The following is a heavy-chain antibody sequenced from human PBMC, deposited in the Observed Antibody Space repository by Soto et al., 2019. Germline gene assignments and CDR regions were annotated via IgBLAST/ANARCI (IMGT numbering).Heavy chain of an antibody. CDR3: AKDQSNSNPLYYFDF. J-gene: IGHJ4*02. Sequence: GGSLRLSCATSGFTFRSYTMSWARQAPGEGLEWVSTISATGSTYYADSVRGRFTISRDNSKNTLYLQMNSLRAEDTAIYYCAKDQSNSNPLYYFDFWGPGTLVTVSS. CDR2: ISATGST. CDR1: GFTFRSYT. V-gene: IGHV3-23*01. D-gene: IGHD3-22*01.